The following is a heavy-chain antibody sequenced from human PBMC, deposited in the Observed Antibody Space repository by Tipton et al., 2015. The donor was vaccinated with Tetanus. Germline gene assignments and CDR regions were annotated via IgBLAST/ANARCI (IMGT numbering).Heavy chain of an antibody. Sequence: QLVQSGPEVKKPGASVKASCKTSGYTFIRYDINWVRQATGQGLESIGWMNPDSGRTSYAQKFPGRVTMTGDTSIRTAYMELSVLRSDDTAVYYCASGDVWFGESLDHLYDYWGQGTLVTVSS. V-gene: IGHV1-8*01. CDR2: MNPDSGRT. CDR1: GYTFIRYD. J-gene: IGHJ4*02. D-gene: IGHD3-10*01. CDR3: ASGDVWFGESLDHLYDY.